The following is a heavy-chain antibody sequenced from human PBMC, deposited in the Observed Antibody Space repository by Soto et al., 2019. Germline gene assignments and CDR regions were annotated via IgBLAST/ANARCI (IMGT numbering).Heavy chain of an antibody. CDR1: GGSMNSHF. J-gene: IGHJ4*02. D-gene: IGHD2-15*01. CDR3: ARINGGSPDF. CDR2: IHISGTT. V-gene: IGHV4-4*07. Sequence: SETLSLTCTVSGGSMNSHFWSWIRQSAGKGLEWIGHIHISGTTTYNPSLKGRVTMSLDPPKNQLSLKLTSVTAADTAVYYCARINGGSPDFWGQGTLVTVSS.